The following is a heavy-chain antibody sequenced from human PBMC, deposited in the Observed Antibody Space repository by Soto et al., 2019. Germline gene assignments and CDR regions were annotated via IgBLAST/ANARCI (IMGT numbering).Heavy chain of an antibody. D-gene: IGHD1-26*01. V-gene: IGHV1-3*05. CDR3: XXLXXXXXXNSDNYFDF. CDR1: GYTLTRYS. Sequence: QVQLVQSGAEEMKPGASVKVSCKASGYTLTRYSIHWXXQAXXXRLEWMGWINAGNGNTKFSQKFQGRVTITRDTXXXXXXXXXXXXXXXXXXXXXXXXLXXXXXXNSDNYFDFWGQGTLVTVSS. CDR2: INAGNGNT. J-gene: IGHJ4*02.